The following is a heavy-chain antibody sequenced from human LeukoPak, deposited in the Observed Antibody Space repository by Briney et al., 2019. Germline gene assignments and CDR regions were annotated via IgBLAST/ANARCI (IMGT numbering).Heavy chain of an antibody. CDR3: ASGGSYYDFWSGGGDY. V-gene: IGHV1-2*02. CDR2: INPNSGGT. D-gene: IGHD3-3*01. Sequence: ASVKVSCKASGYTFTGYYMHWVRQAPGQGLEWMGWINPNSGGTNYAQKFQGRVTMTRDTSISTAYMELSRLRSDDTAVYFCASGGSYYDFWSGGGDYWGQGTLVTVSS. J-gene: IGHJ4*02. CDR1: GYTFTGYY.